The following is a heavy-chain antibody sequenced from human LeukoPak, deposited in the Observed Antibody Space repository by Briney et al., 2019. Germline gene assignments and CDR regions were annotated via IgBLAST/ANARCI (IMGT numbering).Heavy chain of an antibody. J-gene: IGHJ4*02. V-gene: IGHV3-74*01. CDR2: INPDGSAP. Sequence: GGSLRLSCATSGITFSSLWMHWVRQAPGKGLVWVSRINPDGSAPTYADSVKGRFAISRDNAKNTLYLQMNSLRDEDTAVYYCATWPVPKTDFDSWGQGTLVTVSS. CDR1: GITFSSLW. CDR3: ATWPVPKTDFDS.